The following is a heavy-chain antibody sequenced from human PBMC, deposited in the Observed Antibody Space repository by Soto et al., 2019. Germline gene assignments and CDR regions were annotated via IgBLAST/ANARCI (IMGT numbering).Heavy chain of an antibody. CDR1: GFTFSNAW. Sequence: GESLKISCAASGFTFSNAWMSWVRQAPGKGLEWDGRIKSKTDGGTTNYAAPVKGRFTISRDDSKNTLYLQMNSLKTQDTAVYYSSTLNSAYIVVLPAAAFDIWVQGTMVTVSS. V-gene: IGHV3-15*01. CDR3: STLNSAYIVVLPAAAFDI. J-gene: IGHJ3*02. CDR2: IKSKTDGGTT. D-gene: IGHD2-2*01.